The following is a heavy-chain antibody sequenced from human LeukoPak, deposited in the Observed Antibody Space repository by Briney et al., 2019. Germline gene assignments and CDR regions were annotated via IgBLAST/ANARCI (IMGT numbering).Heavy chain of an antibody. CDR3: ARGMGVTREYYYYYMDV. Sequence: ASVKVSCKASGYTFTGYYMRWVRQAPGQGLEWMGWINPNSGGTNYAQKFQGRVTMTRDTSISTAYMELSRLRSDDTAVYYCARGMGVTREYYYYYMDVWGKGTTVTVSS. D-gene: IGHD1-26*01. CDR2: INPNSGGT. V-gene: IGHV1-2*02. CDR1: GYTFTGYY. J-gene: IGHJ6*03.